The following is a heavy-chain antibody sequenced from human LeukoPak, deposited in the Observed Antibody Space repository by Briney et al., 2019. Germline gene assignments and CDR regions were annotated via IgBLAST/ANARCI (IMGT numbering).Heavy chain of an antibody. Sequence: SVKVPCKASGGTFSSYAISWVRQAPGQGLEWMGGIIPIFGTANYAQKFQGRVTITTDESTSTAYMELSSLRSEDTAVYYCATTFYDSSGYYLSYFDYWGQGTLVTVSS. CDR2: IIPIFGTA. D-gene: IGHD3-22*01. J-gene: IGHJ4*02. V-gene: IGHV1-69*05. CDR1: GGTFSSYA. CDR3: ATTFYDSSGYYLSYFDY.